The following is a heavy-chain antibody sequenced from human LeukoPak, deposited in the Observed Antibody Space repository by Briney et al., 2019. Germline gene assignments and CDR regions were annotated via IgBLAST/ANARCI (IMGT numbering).Heavy chain of an antibody. CDR2: ISYDGSNK. CDR1: GFTFSSYA. D-gene: IGHD3-3*01. Sequence: PGRSLRLSCAASGFTFSSYAMHWVRQAPGKGLEWVAVISYDGSNKYYADSVKGRFTISRDNSKNTLYLQMNSLRAEDTAVYYCAKSLEPTSYYYYGMDVWGQGTTVTVSS. CDR3: AKSLEPTSYYYYGMDV. V-gene: IGHV3-30-3*02. J-gene: IGHJ6*02.